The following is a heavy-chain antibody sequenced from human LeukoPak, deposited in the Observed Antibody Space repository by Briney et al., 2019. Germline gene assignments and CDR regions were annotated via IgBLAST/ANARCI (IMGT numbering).Heavy chain of an antibody. CDR1: GGSISSDY. CDR2: VYYNGIT. CDR3: ASQLGGTTFH. Sequence: SETLSLTCSVSGGSISSDYWAWIRQPPGKGLEWIGYVYYNGITNYNPSLKSRVSISLDTSKNQFSLRLNSVTAAETAVYYCASQLGGTTFHWGQGTLVTVSS. V-gene: IGHV4-59*01. D-gene: IGHD1/OR15-1a*01. J-gene: IGHJ4*02.